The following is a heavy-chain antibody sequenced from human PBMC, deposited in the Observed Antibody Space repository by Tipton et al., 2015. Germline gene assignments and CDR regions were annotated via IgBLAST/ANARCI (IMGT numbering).Heavy chain of an antibody. V-gene: IGHV4-34*01. CDR3: AGPRGMPAIFGLPWDYYFDY. Sequence: TLSLTCAVYGGSFSGYYWTWIRQPPGKGLEWIGEINHSGGTKYTPSLKSRVTMSVDTSKKQFSLKLDSVTAADMAVYYCAGPRGMPAIFGLPWDYYFDYWGQGALVTVSS. CDR2: INHSGGT. J-gene: IGHJ4*02. D-gene: IGHD3-3*01. CDR1: GGSFSGYY.